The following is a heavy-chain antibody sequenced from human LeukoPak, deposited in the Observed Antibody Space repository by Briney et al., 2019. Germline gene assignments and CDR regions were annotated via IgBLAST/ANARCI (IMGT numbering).Heavy chain of an antibody. CDR1: GFTFRSYG. D-gene: IGHD3-10*01. CDR2: IQNDGSIK. CDR3: GRELSRTSRVGGADY. Sequence: PGGTLRLSCAAYGFTFRSYGIHWVRQAPGKGLEWVSFIQNDGSIKDYSDSVKGRFTVSRDNSKNTVYLQMNSLRAEDTAMYYCGRELSRTSRVGGADYRGQGTLVTVSS. J-gene: IGHJ4*02. V-gene: IGHV3-30*02.